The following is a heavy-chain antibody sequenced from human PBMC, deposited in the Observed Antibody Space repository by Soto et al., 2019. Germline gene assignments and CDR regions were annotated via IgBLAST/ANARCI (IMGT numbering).Heavy chain of an antibody. Sequence: QVQLQESGPGLVKPSQTLSLTCTVSGVSISTADYFWGWIRQPPGKGLEWIGYIYYNGTTYLNPSLKSRLSISEDSSKNQFSLKVRSVTAADTAVYYCARAGGSGPLDDWFDPWGQGTLVTVSS. J-gene: IGHJ5*02. CDR2: IYYNGTT. CDR1: GVSISTADYF. D-gene: IGHD3-10*01. V-gene: IGHV4-30-4*01. CDR3: ARAGGSGPLDDWFDP.